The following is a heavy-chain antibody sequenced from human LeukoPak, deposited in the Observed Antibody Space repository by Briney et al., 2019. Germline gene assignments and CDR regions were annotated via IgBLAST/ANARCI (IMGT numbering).Heavy chain of an antibody. J-gene: IGHJ6*03. V-gene: IGHV4-59*12. CDR3: ARETRYYYYMDV. CDR2: IYYSGST. CDR1: GGSISSYY. Sequence: SETLSLTCTVSGGSISSYYWSWIRQPPGKGLEWIGYIYYSGSTNYNPSLKSRVTISVDTSKNQFSLKLSSVTAADTAVYYCARETRYYYYMDVWGKGTTVTVSS.